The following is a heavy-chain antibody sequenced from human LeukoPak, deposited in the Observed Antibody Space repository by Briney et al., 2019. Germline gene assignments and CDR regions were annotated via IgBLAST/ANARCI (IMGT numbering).Heavy chain of an antibody. J-gene: IGHJ4*02. CDR3: XXXGSSWSPSNFDY. CDR1: GGSXXXSSYY. Sequence: XXXSGGSXXXSSYYWGWIRQPPGKGLEWIVSIYYSGSTYYNPSLKSRITICVXTSKNQFSLKLSSVTAADTAVYXXXXXGSSWSPSNFDYWGQGTLVTVSS. D-gene: IGHD6-13*01. CDR2: IYYSGST. V-gene: IGHV4-39*01.